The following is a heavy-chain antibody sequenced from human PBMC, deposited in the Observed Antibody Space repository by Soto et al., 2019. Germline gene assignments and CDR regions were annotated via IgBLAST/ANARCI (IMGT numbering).Heavy chain of an antibody. CDR3: ARDDDGRYPSNNFDM. CDR2: ISSTSRFI. CDR1: DSIVNTYG. Sequence: XGSLRLSFAVPDSIVNTYGFNWVRQAPGKGLEWVSYISSTSRFIYYADSVLGRFTISRDNAKSTLHLQMTGLTAADTAVYYCARDDDGRYPSNNFDMWGQGTMVTV. J-gene: IGHJ3*02. V-gene: IGHV3-21*01. D-gene: IGHD3-16*02.